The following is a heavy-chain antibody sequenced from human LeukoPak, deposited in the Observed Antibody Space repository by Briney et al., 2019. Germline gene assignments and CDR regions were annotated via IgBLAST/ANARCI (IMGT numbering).Heavy chain of an antibody. CDR2: IYYSGST. Sequence: SETLSLTRTVSGGSISSYYRSWIRQPPGKGLEWIGSIYYSGSTYYNPSLKSRVTISVDTSKNQFSLKLSSVTAADTAVYYCARTPPRITIFDPWGQGTLVTVSS. J-gene: IGHJ5*02. CDR3: ARTPPRITIFDP. V-gene: IGHV4-59*12. CDR1: GGSISSYY. D-gene: IGHD3-3*01.